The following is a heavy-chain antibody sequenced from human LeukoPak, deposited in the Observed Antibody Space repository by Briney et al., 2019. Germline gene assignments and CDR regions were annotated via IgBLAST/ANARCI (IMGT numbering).Heavy chain of an antibody. CDR1: GFTFSNAW. D-gene: IGHD6-19*01. V-gene: IGHV3-15*01. CDR3: TTDSERSGWPAGGY. CDR2: IKSKTDGGTT. J-gene: IGHJ4*02. Sequence: GGSLRLSCAASGFTFSNAWMSWVRQAPGKGLEWGGRIKSKTDGGTTDYAAPVKGRFTISRDDPKNTLYLQMNSLKTEDTAVYYCTTDSERSGWPAGGYWGQGTLVTVSS.